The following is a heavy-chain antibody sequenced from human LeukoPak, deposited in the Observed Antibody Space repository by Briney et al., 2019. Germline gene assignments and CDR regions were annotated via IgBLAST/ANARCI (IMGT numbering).Heavy chain of an antibody. Sequence: GGSLRLSCAASGFTFSSYAMSWVRQAPGKGLEWVSAIRGSGGSTYYADSVKGRFTISRDNSKNTLYLQMNSLRAEDTAVYYCAKDIAAAWGYYFDYWGQGTLVTVSS. J-gene: IGHJ4*02. V-gene: IGHV3-23*01. D-gene: IGHD6-13*01. CDR2: IRGSGGST. CDR3: AKDIAAAWGYYFDY. CDR1: GFTFSSYA.